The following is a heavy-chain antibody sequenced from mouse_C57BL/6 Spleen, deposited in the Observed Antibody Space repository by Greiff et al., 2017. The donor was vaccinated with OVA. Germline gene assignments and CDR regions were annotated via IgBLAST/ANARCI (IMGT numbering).Heavy chain of an antibody. CDR3: ARGYYYGSSYGFAY. CDR2: ISSGSSTI. J-gene: IGHJ3*01. D-gene: IGHD1-1*01. V-gene: IGHV5-17*01. CDR1: GFTFSDYG. Sequence: VQLKESGGGLVKPGGSLKLSCAASGFTFSDYGMHWVRQAPEKGLEWVAYISSGSSTIYYADTVKGRFTISRDNAKNTLFLQMTSLRSEDTAMYYCARGYYYGSSYGFAYWGQGTLVTVSA.